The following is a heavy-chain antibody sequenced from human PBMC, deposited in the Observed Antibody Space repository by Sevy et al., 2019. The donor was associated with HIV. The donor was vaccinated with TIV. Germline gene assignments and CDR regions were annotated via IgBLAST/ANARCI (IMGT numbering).Heavy chain of an antibody. CDR1: GYTLSQIS. CDR2: FDPEDGET. D-gene: IGHD3-22*01. CDR3: ATTKDYYDSSGSPFDS. Sequence: ASVKVSWKVSGYTLSQISMHWVRQAPGKGLEWMGSFDPEDGETIYAQKFQARVTMTEDTSTDTVYMELSSLRSDDTAVYYCATTKDYYDSSGSPFDSWGQGTLVTVSS. V-gene: IGHV1-24*01. J-gene: IGHJ4*02.